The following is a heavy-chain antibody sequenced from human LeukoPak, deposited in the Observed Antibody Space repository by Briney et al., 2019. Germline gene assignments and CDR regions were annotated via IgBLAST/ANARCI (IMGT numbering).Heavy chain of an antibody. J-gene: IGHJ4*02. D-gene: IGHD1-26*01. V-gene: IGHV3-53*01. CDR2: IYSDGST. CDR3: ARERGRGRDSPWFDY. Sequence: GGSLRLSCAASGFIVSGDFMSWVRQAPGKGLEWVSVIYSDGSTYYADSVKGRFTISRDNSKNTLDLRMTGLRAEDTAVYYCARERGRGRDSPWFDYWGQGTLVTVSS. CDR1: GFIVSGDF.